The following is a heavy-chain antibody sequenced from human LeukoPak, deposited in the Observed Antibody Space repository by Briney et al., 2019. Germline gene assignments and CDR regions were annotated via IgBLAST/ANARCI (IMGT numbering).Heavy chain of an antibody. D-gene: IGHD3-22*01. J-gene: IGHJ4*02. CDR3: ARGHYYDSSGYPGGY. CDR1: GFTFSSYW. V-gene: IGHV3-7*01. CDR2: IKQDGSEK. Sequence: PGGSLRLSCAASGFTFSSYWMNWVRQAPGKGLEWVANIKQDGSEKNYVDSVKGRFTISRDNAKNSLYLQMNSLRVADTAVYYCARGHYYDSSGYPGGYWGQGTLVTVSS.